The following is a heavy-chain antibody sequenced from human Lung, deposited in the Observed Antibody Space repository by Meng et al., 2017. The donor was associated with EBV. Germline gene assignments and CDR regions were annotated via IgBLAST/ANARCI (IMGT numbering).Heavy chain of an antibody. V-gene: IGHV4-4*02. CDR2: IYHSGST. D-gene: IGHD6-19*01. CDR3: ARDPYATGWAG. J-gene: IGHJ4*02. CDR1: GGSLSSRNW. Sequence: QGQLQASGPGLVKPSGTLSLTCAISGGSLSSRNWWSWVRQPPGKGLEWIGEIYHSGSTNYNPSLKSRVTILVDKSKNQFSLTLRSVTAADTAVYYCARDPYATGWAGWGQGTLVTVSS.